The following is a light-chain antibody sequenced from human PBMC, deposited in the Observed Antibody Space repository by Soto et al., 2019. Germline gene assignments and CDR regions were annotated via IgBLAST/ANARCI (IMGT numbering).Light chain of an antibody. J-gene: IGKJ1*01. V-gene: IGKV3-20*01. CDR3: QQYGSSPQT. CDR1: ESVSSYY. Sequence: EIVLTQSPGTLSLSAGEGATLSCRASESVSSYYLAWYQQKPGQAPRLLIFGASSRATGIPDRFSGRGSGTDFTLTISRLEPEDFAVYYCQQYGSSPQTFGQGTKVAIK. CDR2: GAS.